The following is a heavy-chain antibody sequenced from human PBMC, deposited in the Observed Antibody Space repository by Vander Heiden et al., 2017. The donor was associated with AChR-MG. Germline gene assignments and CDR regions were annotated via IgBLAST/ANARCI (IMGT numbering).Heavy chain of an antibody. V-gene: IGHV3-23*01. D-gene: IGHD2-8*01. CDR2: ISGSGGST. Sequence: EVQLLESGGGLVQPGGSLRLSCAASGFSFNSYAMSWVRQAPGKGLEWVSAISGSGGSTYYADSVKGRFTISRDNSKNTLYLQMNSLRAEDTAVYYCAKEMGGYCTNGVCYNQFYYMDVWGKGTTVTVSS. J-gene: IGHJ6*03. CDR1: GFSFNSYA. CDR3: AKEMGGYCTNGVCYNQFYYMDV.